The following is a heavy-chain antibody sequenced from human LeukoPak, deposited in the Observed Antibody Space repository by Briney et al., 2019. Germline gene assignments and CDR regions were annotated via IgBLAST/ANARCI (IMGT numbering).Heavy chain of an antibody. CDR1: GLTFSNAW. V-gene: IGHV3-15*01. CDR2: IKRKSDGGTT. D-gene: IGHD1-14*01. J-gene: IGHJ4*02. CDR3: TTELDVRPNHY. Sequence: PGGSLRLSCAASGLTFSNAWMSWVRQVPGKGLEWVGRIKRKSDGGTTDYAAPVKGRFTISRDDSKNTLYLQMNSLKNEDTAVYYCTTELDVRPNHYWGQGTLVTVSS.